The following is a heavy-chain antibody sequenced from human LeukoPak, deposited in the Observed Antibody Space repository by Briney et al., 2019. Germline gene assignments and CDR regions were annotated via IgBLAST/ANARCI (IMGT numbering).Heavy chain of an antibody. D-gene: IGHD3-10*01. J-gene: IGHJ4*02. CDR3: AKRMQNYYGSGSYFDY. V-gene: IGHV3-48*01. Sequence: GGSLRLSCAASGFTFSSYSMNWVRQAPGKGLEWVSYISSSSSTIYYADSVKGRFAISRDNSKNTLYLQMNSLRAEDTAVYYCAKRMQNYYGSGSYFDYWGQGTLVTVSS. CDR2: ISSSSSTI. CDR1: GFTFSSYS.